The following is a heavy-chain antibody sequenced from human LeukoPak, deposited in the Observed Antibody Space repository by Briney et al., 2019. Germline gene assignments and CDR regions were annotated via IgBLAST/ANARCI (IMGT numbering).Heavy chain of an antibody. J-gene: IGHJ4*02. Sequence: GASVKVSCKASGYTFTGYYMHWVRQAPGQGLEWMGWINPNSGGTNYAQKFQGRVNMTRDTSISTDYMELSRLRSDDTAVYYCARAQHGGITGNNSLDYWGQGTLVTVSS. V-gene: IGHV1-2*02. CDR1: GYTFTGYY. CDR3: ARAQHGGITGNNSLDY. D-gene: IGHD1-20*01. CDR2: INPNSGGT.